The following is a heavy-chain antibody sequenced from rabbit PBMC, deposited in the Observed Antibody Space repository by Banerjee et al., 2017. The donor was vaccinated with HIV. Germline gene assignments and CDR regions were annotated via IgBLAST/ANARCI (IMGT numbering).Heavy chain of an antibody. Sequence: QLKESGGGLVQPGGSLKLSCKASGFDFSSYYMSWVRQAPGKGLEWIGYIDPVFGSTYYASWVNGRFTISSHNAQNTLYLQLNSLTAADTATYFCARDLYFNLWGPGTLVTVS. V-gene: IGHV1S7*01. J-gene: IGHJ4*01. CDR3: ARDLYFNL. CDR1: GFDFSSYY. CDR2: IDPVFGST.